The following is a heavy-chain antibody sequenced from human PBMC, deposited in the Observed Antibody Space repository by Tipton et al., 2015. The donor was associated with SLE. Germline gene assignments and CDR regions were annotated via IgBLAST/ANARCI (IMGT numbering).Heavy chain of an antibody. CDR3: ARGDSSSWFYFDS. CDR2: IYYSGST. D-gene: IGHD6-13*01. J-gene: IGHJ4*02. CDR1: GGSISSHY. V-gene: IGHV4-59*06. Sequence: TLSLTCTVSGGSISSHYWSWIRQPPGKGLEWIGYIYYSGSTYYNPSLKSRVTISVDTSKNQFSLKLSSVTAADTALYYCARGDSSSWFYFDSGGQGTLVTVSS.